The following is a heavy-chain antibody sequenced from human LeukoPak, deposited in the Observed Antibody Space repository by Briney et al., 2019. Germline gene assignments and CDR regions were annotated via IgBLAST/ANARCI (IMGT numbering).Heavy chain of an antibody. CDR3: ARDQGYCSGGSCYPLDY. J-gene: IGHJ4*02. CDR2: IIPTFGTA. V-gene: IGHV1-69*01. Sequence: ASVKVSCKASGGTFSSYAISWVRQAPGQGLEWMGGIIPTFGTANYAQKFQGRVTITADESTSTAYMELSSLRSEDTAVYYCARDQGYCSGGSCYPLDYWGQGTLVTVSS. D-gene: IGHD2-15*01. CDR1: GGTFSSYA.